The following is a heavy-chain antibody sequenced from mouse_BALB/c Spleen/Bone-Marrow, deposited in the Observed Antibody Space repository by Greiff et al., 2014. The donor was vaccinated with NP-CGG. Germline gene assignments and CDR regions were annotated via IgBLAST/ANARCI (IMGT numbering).Heavy chain of an antibody. Sequence: EVQLQESGAELVEPGASVKLSCTASGFNIKDTYMHWVKQRPEQGLEWIGRIDPANGNTKYDPKFQGKATITADTSSNTAYLQLSSLTSEVTAVYYCAGDGAYWGQGTLVTVSA. J-gene: IGHJ3*01. V-gene: IGHV14-3*02. D-gene: IGHD3-3*01. CDR1: GFNIKDTY. CDR2: IDPANGNT. CDR3: AGDGAY.